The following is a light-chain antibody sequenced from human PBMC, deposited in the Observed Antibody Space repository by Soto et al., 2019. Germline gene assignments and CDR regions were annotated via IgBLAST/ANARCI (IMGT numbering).Light chain of an antibody. V-gene: IGKV3-15*01. J-gene: IGKJ1*01. CDR3: QQYGSSPRT. Sequence: EIVMTQSPATLSVSPGERASLSCRASQSVSSNLAWYQQKPGRTPRLLIYATSTRATGIPARFSGSGSGTEFTLTISSLQSEDFAVYYCQQYGSSPRTFGQGTKVDIK. CDR2: ATS. CDR1: QSVSSN.